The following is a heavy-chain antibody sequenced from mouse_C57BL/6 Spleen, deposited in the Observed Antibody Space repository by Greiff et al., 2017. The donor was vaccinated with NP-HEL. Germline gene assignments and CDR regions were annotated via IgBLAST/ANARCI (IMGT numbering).Heavy chain of an antibody. V-gene: IGHV1-50*01. CDR3: ARTDYGIGDY. J-gene: IGHJ2*01. CDR2: IDPSDSYT. D-gene: IGHD1-1*01. CDR1: GYTFTSYW. Sequence: QVQLKQPGAELVKPGASVKLSCKASGYTFTSYWMQWVKQRPGQGLEWIGEIDPSDSYTNYNQKFKGKATLTVDTSSSTAYMQLSSLTSEDSAVYYCARTDYGIGDYWGQGTTLTVSS.